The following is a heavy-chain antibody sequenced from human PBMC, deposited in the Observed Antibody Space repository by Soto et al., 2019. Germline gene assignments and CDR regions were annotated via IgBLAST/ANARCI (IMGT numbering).Heavy chain of an antibody. J-gene: IGHJ3*02. D-gene: IGHD3-22*01. CDR3: TTDTKYQYYYDSSGGPDAFDI. V-gene: IGHV3-15*01. CDR1: GFTFSNAW. CDR2: IKSKTDGGTT. Sequence: LRLSCAASGFTFSNAWMSWVRQAPGKGLEWVGRIKSKTDGGTTDYAAPVKGRFTISRDDSKNTLYLQMNSLKTEDTAVYYCTTDTKYQYYYDSSGGPDAFDIWGQGTMVTVS.